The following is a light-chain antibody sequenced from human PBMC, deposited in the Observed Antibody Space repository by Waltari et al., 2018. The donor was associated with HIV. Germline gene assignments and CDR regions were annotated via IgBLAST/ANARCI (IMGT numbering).Light chain of an antibody. CDR2: SND. V-gene: IGLV1-44*01. CDR1: NSNIVRNT. J-gene: IGLJ2*01. CDR3: AAWDHRPEGLV. Sequence: QTVLTQPPSASGTPGQRITIPCSGSNSNIVRNTVNWYRQIPGTAPRHPIYSNDQRPAGVPNRFSCSASSSSASLAISGLQSGDEAHYYCAAWDHRPEGLVFGGGTKLAVL.